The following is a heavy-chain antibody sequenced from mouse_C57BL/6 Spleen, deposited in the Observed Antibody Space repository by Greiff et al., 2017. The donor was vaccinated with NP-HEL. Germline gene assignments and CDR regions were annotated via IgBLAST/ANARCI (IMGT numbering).Heavy chain of an antibody. CDR3: AAYDGYPFDY. CDR1: GYTFTSYW. D-gene: IGHD2-3*01. Sequence: QVQLQQPGAELVRPGTSVKLSCKASGYTFTSYWMHWVKQRPGQGLEWIGVIDPSDSYTNYNQKFKGKATLTVDTSSSTAYMQLSSLTSEDSAVYYCAAYDGYPFDYWGQGTTLTVSS. V-gene: IGHV1-59*01. J-gene: IGHJ2*01. CDR2: IDPSDSYT.